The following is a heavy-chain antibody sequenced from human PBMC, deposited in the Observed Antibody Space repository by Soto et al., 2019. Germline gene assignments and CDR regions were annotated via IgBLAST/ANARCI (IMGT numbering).Heavy chain of an antibody. CDR2: IYHSGGT. CDR3: AAGGGLPRYY. Sequence: QLQLQESGSGLVKPSQTLSLTCAVSGGSISSGGYSWSWIRQPPGKGLEWIGYIYHSGGTYYNPSLKRRVTISVDRSKSQFSLRLSSVTAADRAVYYCAAGGGLPRYYWGQGTLVTVSS. J-gene: IGHJ4*02. D-gene: IGHD5-12*01. CDR1: GGSISSGGYS. V-gene: IGHV4-30-2*01.